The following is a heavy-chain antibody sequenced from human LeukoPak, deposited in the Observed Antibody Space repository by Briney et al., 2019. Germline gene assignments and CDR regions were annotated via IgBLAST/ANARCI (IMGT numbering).Heavy chain of an antibody. Sequence: ASVKVSCKASGYTFTTYGISWVRQAPGQGLEWLGWISAYNGRTNYGEKPQDRVTMTTDTSTSTAYMELRSLRSDDTAVYYCARGLDYYDGTGYRSYWYLDLWGRGTLVAVSS. V-gene: IGHV1-18*01. CDR1: GYTFTTYG. CDR3: ARGLDYYDGTGYRSYWYLDL. CDR2: ISAYNGRT. D-gene: IGHD3-22*01. J-gene: IGHJ2*01.